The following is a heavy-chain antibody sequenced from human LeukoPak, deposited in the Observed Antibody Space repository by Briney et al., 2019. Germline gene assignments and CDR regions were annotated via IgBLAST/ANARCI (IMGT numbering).Heavy chain of an antibody. D-gene: IGHD3-10*01. V-gene: IGHV3-30*02. CDR2: IRYDGSNK. J-gene: IGHJ5*02. CDR3: AKDAGITPPNWFDP. CDR1: GFTFSSYG. Sequence: PGGSLRLSCAASGFTFSSYGMHWVRQAPGKGLEWVAFIRYDGSNKYYADSVKGRFTISRDNSKNTLYLQMNSLRAEDTAVYYCAKDAGITPPNWFDPWGQGTLVTVSS.